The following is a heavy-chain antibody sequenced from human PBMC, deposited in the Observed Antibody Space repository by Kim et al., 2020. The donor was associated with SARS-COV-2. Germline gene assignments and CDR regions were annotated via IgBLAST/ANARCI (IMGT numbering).Heavy chain of an antibody. CDR2: IYYSGST. CDR3: ARETYYYGLFDY. Sequence: SETLSLTCTVSGGSISSYYWSWIRQPPGKGLEWIGYIYYSGSTNYNPSLKSRVTISVDTSKNQFSLKLSSVTAADTAVYYCARETYYYGLFDYWGQGTLVTVSS. CDR1: GGSISSYY. J-gene: IGHJ4*02. V-gene: IGHV4-59*01. D-gene: IGHD3-10*01.